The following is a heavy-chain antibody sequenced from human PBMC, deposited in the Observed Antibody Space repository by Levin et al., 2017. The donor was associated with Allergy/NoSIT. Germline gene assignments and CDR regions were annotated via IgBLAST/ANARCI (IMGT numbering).Heavy chain of an antibody. J-gene: IGHJ4*02. V-gene: IGHV3-23*01. CDR1: GFTFSSYA. CDR2: ISGSGGST. CDR3: AKDTYAPVIVVVPAAPDY. Sequence: GGSLRLSCAASGFTFSSYAMSWVRQAPGKGLEWVSAISGSGGSTYYADSVKGRFTISRDNSKNTLYLQMNSLRAEDTAVYYCAKDTYAPVIVVVPAAPDYWGQGTLVTVSS. D-gene: IGHD2-2*01.